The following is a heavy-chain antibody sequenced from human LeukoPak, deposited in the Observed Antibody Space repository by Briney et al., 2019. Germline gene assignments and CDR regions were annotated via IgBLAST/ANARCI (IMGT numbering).Heavy chain of an antibody. D-gene: IGHD3-9*01. CDR2: ISSPGSTT. CDR3: ARGGGYDSGYPRYFDL. CDR1: GFSFSDYY. J-gene: IGHJ2*01. V-gene: IGHV3-11*01. Sequence: PGGSLRLSCAASGFSFSDYYMSWIRQAPGKGLEWVPWVSFISSPGSTTYYADSVKGRFTISRDNAKNSLYLQMNSLSAGDTAVYYCARGGGYDSGYPRYFDLWGRGTLVTVSS.